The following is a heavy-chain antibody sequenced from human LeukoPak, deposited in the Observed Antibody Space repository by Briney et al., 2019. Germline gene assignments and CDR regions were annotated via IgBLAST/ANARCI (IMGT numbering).Heavy chain of an antibody. CDR2: INHSGST. CDR1: GGSFSGYY. J-gene: IGHJ4*02. CDR3: ARESSGGNGLVDY. Sequence: SETLSLTCAVYGGSFSGYYWSWIRQPPGKGLEWIGEINHSGSTNYNPSLKSRVTISVDTSKNQFSLKLSSVTAADTAVYYCARESSGGNGLVDYWGQGTLVTVSS. D-gene: IGHD4-23*01. V-gene: IGHV4-34*01.